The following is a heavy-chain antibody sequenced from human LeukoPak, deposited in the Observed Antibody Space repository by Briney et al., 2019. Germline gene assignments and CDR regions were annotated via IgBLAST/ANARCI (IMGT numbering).Heavy chain of an antibody. CDR3: ARPGGLGAFDI. J-gene: IGHJ3*02. Sequence: GGSLRLSCAASGFTVSSNYMSWVRQAPGKGLEWVSSISSSSSYIYYADSVKGRFTISRDNAKNSLYLQMNSLRAEDTAVYYCARPGGLGAFDIWGQGTMVTVSS. V-gene: IGHV3-21*01. CDR2: ISSSSSYI. D-gene: IGHD3-10*01. CDR1: GFTVSSNY.